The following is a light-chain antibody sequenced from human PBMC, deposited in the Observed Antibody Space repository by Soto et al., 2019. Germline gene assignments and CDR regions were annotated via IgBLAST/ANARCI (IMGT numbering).Light chain of an antibody. CDR3: QQYPSYSPT. J-gene: IGKJ1*01. Sequence: GDRVTITCRASQSISTWVAWDQQEPGKAPKLLIHKASSLQSWVPSRFSGSGSGTDFTLTSSSLHPDDFATYYCQQYPSYSPTFGPGTKVEIK. CDR1: QSISTW. V-gene: IGKV1-5*03. CDR2: KAS.